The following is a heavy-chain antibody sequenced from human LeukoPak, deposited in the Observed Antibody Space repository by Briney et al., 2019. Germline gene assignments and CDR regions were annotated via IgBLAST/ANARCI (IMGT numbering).Heavy chain of an antibody. CDR2: INPNSGGT. V-gene: IGHV1-2*02. CDR1: GYTFTGYY. J-gene: IGHJ5*02. CDR3: ARVRVATTYNWFDP. Sequence: ASVKVSCKASGYTFTGYYMHWVRQAPGQGLEWMGWINPNSGGTNYAQKFQGRVTMTRDTCISTAYMELSRLRSDDTAVYYCARVRVATTYNWFDPWGQGTLVTVSS. D-gene: IGHD5-12*01.